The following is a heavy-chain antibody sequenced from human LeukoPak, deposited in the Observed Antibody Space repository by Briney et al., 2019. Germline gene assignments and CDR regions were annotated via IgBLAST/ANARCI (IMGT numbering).Heavy chain of an antibody. J-gene: IGHJ5*02. CDR1: GGSISSSSYF. V-gene: IGHV4-39*07. CDR3: ARSHPYGSGLFDP. CDR2: IYYSGST. D-gene: IGHD3-10*01. Sequence: SETLSLTCTVSGGSISSSSYFWGWIRQPPGKGLEWIGNIYYSGSTYYNPSLKSRVIISVDTSKNQFSLKLSSVTAADTAVYYCARSHPYGSGLFDPWGQGTLVTVSS.